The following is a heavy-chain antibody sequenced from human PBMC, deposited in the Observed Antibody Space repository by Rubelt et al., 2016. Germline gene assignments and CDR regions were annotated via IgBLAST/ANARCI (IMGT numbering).Heavy chain of an antibody. Sequence: GLGWIGVINPQTEHSGYAETFDDRVTFTRDMSTRTVYMEVTSLRSDETAVYYCARDVAVADREDYFGLWGQGTPITVSA. CDR2: INPQTEHS. V-gene: IGHV1-46*01. J-gene: IGHJ4*02. CDR3: ARDVAVADREDYFGL. D-gene: IGHD6-19*01.